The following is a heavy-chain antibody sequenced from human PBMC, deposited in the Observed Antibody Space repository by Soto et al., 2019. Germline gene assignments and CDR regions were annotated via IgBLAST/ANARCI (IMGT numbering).Heavy chain of an antibody. Sequence: PGGSLRLSCAASGFTVSSNYMSWVRQAPGKGLEWVSAISGSGVSTYYADSVKGRFTISRDNSKNTLYLQMNSLRVEDTAVYYCAKGSQWEPFDWGQGTQVTVSS. D-gene: IGHD1-26*01. V-gene: IGHV3-23*01. J-gene: IGHJ4*02. CDR3: AKGSQWEPFD. CDR1: GFTVSSNY. CDR2: ISGSGVST.